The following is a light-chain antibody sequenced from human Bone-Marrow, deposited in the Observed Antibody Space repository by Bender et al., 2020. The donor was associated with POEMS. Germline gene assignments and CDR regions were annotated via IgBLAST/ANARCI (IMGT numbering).Light chain of an antibody. V-gene: IGLV2-23*02. CDR2: EVS. Sequence: QSALTQPASVSGSPGQSITISCTGTSSDVGSYNLVSWYQQHPGKAPKLMIYEVSKWPSGVSNRFSGSKSGNTASLTISGLQAEDEADYYCCSSATTNTFIFGGGTTLTVL. J-gene: IGLJ2*01. CDR1: SSDVGSYNL. CDR3: CSSATTNTFI.